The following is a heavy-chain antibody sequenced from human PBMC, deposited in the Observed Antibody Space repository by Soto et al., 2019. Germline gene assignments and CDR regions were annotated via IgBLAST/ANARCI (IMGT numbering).Heavy chain of an antibody. J-gene: IGHJ2*01. D-gene: IGHD2-15*01. V-gene: IGHV4-59*08. CDR1: GGSISSYY. CDR2: IYYSGST. CDR3: ARHKWGYSGDSCYQIYRYFGR. Sequence: QVQLPESGPGLVKPSETLSLTCTVSGGSISSYYWSWSRQPPRKGLVWIGYIYYSGSTNYNPTLKSRVTISVDTSQNQVSLKLSSVPAADRDVYYCARHKWGYSGDSCYQIYRYFGRWGRGTLVTVSS.